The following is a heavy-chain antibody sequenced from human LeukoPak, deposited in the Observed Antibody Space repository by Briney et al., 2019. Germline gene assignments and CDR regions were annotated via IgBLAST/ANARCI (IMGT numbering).Heavy chain of an antibody. J-gene: IGHJ5*02. Sequence: GESLKISCKGSGYSFTSYWIGWVRQMPGKGLEWMGIIYPGDSDTRYSPSFQGQVTISADKSISTAYLQWSSLKASDTAMYYCARHIRPLVPVAEGWFDPWGQGTLVTVSS. D-gene: IGHD2-2*01. CDR3: ARHIRPLVPVAEGWFDP. CDR1: GYSFTSYW. CDR2: IYPGDSDT. V-gene: IGHV5-51*01.